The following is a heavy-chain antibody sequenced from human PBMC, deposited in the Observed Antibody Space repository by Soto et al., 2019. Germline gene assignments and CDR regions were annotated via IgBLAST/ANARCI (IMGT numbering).Heavy chain of an antibody. CDR2: IWYDGSNK. D-gene: IGHD3-9*01. CDR1: GFTFSSYG. CDR3: ARIYDILTGPFDY. V-gene: IGHV3-33*01. J-gene: IGHJ4*02. Sequence: PGGSLRLSCAASGFTFSSYGMHWVRQAPGKGLEWVAVIWYDGSNKYYADSVKGRFTISRDNSKNTLYLQMNSLRAEDTAVYYCARIYDILTGPFDYWGQGTLVTVSS.